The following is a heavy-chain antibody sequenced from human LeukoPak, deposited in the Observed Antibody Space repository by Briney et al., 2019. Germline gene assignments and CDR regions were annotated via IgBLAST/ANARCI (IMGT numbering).Heavy chain of an antibody. CDR2: IYYSGRT. V-gene: IGHV4-39*01. J-gene: IGHJ1*01. CDR1: GDSVSRSDSY. D-gene: IGHD3-22*01. CDR3: ARRRYYDGSGYLE. Sequence: PSETLSLTSSVSGDSVSRSDSYWDWIRQPPGKGLEWIGTIYYSGRTYYSPSLKSRVTMSVDPSNNQFSLNLRSVTAADTAVYYCARRRYYDGSGYLEWGQGTLLSVSS.